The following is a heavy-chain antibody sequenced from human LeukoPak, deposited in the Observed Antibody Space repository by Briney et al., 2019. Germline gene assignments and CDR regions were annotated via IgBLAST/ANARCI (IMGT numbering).Heavy chain of an antibody. Sequence: ASVKVSCKASVYTFTSYARHWVRQAPGQRLEWMGWSNAGNGNTKYSQEFQGRVTITRDTSASTAYMELSSLRSEDMAVYYCARAYNYYDSSGYYLGYYFDYWGQGTLVTVSS. CDR1: VYTFTSYA. CDR3: ARAYNYYDSSGYYLGYYFDY. D-gene: IGHD3-22*01. V-gene: IGHV1-3*02. CDR2: SNAGNGNT. J-gene: IGHJ4*02.